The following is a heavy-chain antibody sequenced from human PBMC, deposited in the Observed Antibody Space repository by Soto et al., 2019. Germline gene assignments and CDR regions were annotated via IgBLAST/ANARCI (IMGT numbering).Heavy chain of an antibody. Sequence: SETLSLTCAVSGGSISSGGYSWSWIRQPPGKGLEWIGYIYHSGSTYYNPSLKSRVTISVDTSKNQFSLKLSSVTAADTAVYYCARQASAAAETYNWFDPWGQGTLVTVSS. CDR1: GGSISSGGYS. D-gene: IGHD6-13*01. J-gene: IGHJ5*02. V-gene: IGHV4-30-2*01. CDR2: IYHSGST. CDR3: ARQASAAAETYNWFDP.